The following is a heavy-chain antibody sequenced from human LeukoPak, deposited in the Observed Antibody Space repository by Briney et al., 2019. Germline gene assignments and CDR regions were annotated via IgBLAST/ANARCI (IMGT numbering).Heavy chain of an antibody. V-gene: IGHV1-69*13. CDR3: ARDQGLWFGELLPHGEYFQH. CDR1: GGTFSGYA. J-gene: IGHJ1*01. Sequence: ALVKVSCKASGGTFSGYAFSWVRQAPGQGLEWMGGIIPMFGRTNYAQTFQGRVTITADESTSTAYMELTSLRSDDTAVYYCARDQGLWFGELLPHGEYFQHWGQGTLVTVSS. D-gene: IGHD3-10*01. CDR2: IIPMFGRT.